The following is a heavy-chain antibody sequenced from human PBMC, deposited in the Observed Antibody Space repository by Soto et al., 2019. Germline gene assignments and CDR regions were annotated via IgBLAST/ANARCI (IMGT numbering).Heavy chain of an antibody. D-gene: IGHD1-26*01. V-gene: IGHV4-59*08. CDR3: VTVNLVGAAYYFDY. Sequence: GSLRLSCAASGFTFSSYSMNWVRQAPGKGLVWIGYVYYSGTTYSHPSLNSRVSISVDTSENQFSLRLTSVTAADTAVYYCVTVNLVGAAYYFDYWGPGTLVTVSS. CDR2: VYYSGTT. J-gene: IGHJ4*02. CDR1: GFTFSSYS.